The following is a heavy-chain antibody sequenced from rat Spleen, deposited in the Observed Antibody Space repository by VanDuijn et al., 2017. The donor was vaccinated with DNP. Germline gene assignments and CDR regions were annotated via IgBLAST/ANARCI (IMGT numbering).Heavy chain of an antibody. Sequence: EVQLVETGGGLVQPGRSLKLSCAASGFTFSDYFMAWVRQAPTKGLEWVAYITYDGGNTYYRDSVKGRFTISRDNAKSTLYLQMNSLRSEDMATYYCARPHYNNVGFAYWGQGTLVTVSS. D-gene: IGHD1-10*01. CDR1: GFTFSDYF. J-gene: IGHJ3*01. CDR2: ITYDGGNT. V-gene: IGHV5-22*01. CDR3: ARPHYNNVGFAY.